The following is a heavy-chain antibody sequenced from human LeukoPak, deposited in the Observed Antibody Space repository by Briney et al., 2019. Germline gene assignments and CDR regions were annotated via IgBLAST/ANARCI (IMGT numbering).Heavy chain of an antibody. CDR3: SKDLYGDNIYYFDY. CDR2: ISLSGSST. CDR1: GFTFSSYA. J-gene: IGHJ4*02. V-gene: IGHV3-23*01. Sequence: PGGSLRLSCAASGFTFSSYAMSWVRQAPGKGLEWFSAISLSGSSTYYADSVKGRFTISRDNSKNTLYLQMNSLRVEDTAFYYCSKDLYGDNIYYFDYWGQGSLVSVSS. D-gene: IGHD4-17*01.